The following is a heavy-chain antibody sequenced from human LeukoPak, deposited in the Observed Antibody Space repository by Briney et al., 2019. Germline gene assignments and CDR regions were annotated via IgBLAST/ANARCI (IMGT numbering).Heavy chain of an antibody. CDR2: INNSGNTI. J-gene: IGHJ4*02. CDR3: ASGAQSDY. Sequence: PGGSLRLSCAASGFTFSTYEMNWVRQAPGKGLEWVSSINNSGNTIYYADSVKGRFTISRDNSKNSLYLQMNSLRAEDTAVYYCASGAQSDYWGQRTLVTVSS. V-gene: IGHV3-48*03. CDR1: GFTFSTYE.